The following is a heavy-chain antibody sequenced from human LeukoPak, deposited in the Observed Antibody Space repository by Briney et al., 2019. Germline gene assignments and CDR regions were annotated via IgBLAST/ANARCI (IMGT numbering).Heavy chain of an antibody. CDR1: GDSISSSGYY. CDR2: IHHSGNT. D-gene: IGHD3-22*01. V-gene: IGHV4-39*07. CDR3: ARGLGRFTYYYDSSGYYYDY. J-gene: IGHJ4*02. Sequence: SETLSLTCSVSGDSISSSGYYWDWIRQPPGKGLEWIGSIHHSGNTNYNPSLKSRVTISADMSRNQFSLKVNSVTAADTAVYYCARGLGRFTYYYDSSGYYYDYWGQGTLVTVSS.